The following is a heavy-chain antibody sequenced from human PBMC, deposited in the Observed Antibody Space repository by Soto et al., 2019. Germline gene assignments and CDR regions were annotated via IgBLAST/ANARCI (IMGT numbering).Heavy chain of an antibody. Sequence: EVQLLESGGGLVQPGGSLRLSCAASGFTFSTYAMSWVRQAPGRGLEWVSTISGSGGSTYYADSVRGRFTISRDNSKNTLYLQVNSLRGEDTAVYYCAKEGGYNWNDPCDYWGQGTLVTVSS. J-gene: IGHJ4*02. CDR2: ISGSGGST. V-gene: IGHV3-23*01. CDR1: GFTFSTYA. D-gene: IGHD1-1*01. CDR3: AKEGGYNWNDPCDY.